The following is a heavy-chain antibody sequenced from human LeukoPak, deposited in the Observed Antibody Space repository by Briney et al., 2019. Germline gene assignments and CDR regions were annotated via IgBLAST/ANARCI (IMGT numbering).Heavy chain of an antibody. D-gene: IGHD1-26*01. CDR3: ARDWAIGYIVGATAGEVDY. CDR1: GKIINSGYY. Sequence: SETLSLTCSVSGKIINSGYYWGWIRQPPGKGLEWIGSIYYSGSTYYNPSLKSRVTISVDTSKNQFSLKLSSVTAADTAVYYCARDWAIGYIVGATAGEVDYWGQGTLVTVSS. J-gene: IGHJ4*02. CDR2: IYYSGST. V-gene: IGHV4-38-2*02.